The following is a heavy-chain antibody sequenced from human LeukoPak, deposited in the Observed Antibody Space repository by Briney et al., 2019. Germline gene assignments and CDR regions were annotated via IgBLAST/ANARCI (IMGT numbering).Heavy chain of an antibody. CDR2: ISGSGGST. J-gene: IGHJ6*03. Sequence: GGTLRLSCAASGFTFSSYGMSWVRQAPGKGLEWASAISGSGGSTYYADSVKGRFTISRDNSKNTLYLQMNSLRAEDTAVYYCAKAGGDYFYYYYYYYMDVWGKGTTVTISS. V-gene: IGHV3-23*01. CDR1: GFTFSSYG. D-gene: IGHD4-17*01. CDR3: AKAGGDYFYYYYYYYMDV.